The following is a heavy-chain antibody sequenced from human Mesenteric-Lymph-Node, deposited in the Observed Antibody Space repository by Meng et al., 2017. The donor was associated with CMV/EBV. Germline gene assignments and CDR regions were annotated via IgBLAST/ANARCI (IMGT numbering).Heavy chain of an antibody. CDR1: GASIRRYNYY. CDR2: IFYSGTT. Sequence: LPCTVSGASIRRYNYYWDWIRQPPGKGLEWIGSIFYSGTTYYNPSYKSRITMSVDTSKNQFSLNLNSVTAADTAVYFCARDGTYSGLNWGQGTLVTVSS. D-gene: IGHD5-12*01. J-gene: IGHJ4*02. V-gene: IGHV4-39*07. CDR3: ARDGTYSGLN.